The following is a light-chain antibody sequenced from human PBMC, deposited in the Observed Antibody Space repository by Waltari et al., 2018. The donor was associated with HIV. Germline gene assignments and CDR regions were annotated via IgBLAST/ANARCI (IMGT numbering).Light chain of an antibody. V-gene: IGLV5-45*01. CDR2: DKSDSDR. CDR3: MIWHSSAWV. J-gene: IGLJ3*02. CDR1: SGINVDTYR. Sequence: QAVLTQPASLSASPGTSASLTCSLRSGINVDTYRIYWYQQKPGSPPQYPLKDKSDSDRQQGSGVPSRFSGSKDASANAGILLISGLQSEDEADYYCMIWHSSAWVFGGGTKLTVL.